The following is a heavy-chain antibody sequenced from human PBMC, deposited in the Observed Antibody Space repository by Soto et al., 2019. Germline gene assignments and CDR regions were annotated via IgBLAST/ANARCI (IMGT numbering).Heavy chain of an antibody. CDR1: GFAFSSYA. Sequence: GGSLILSCSASGFAFSSYAMHWVRQTPGKGLEYVSAISPQGGSTYYADSVKGRFTISRDDSKNTVYLQMSSLRPDDTAVYYCVKMMIARGAFDFWGQGPLVTVSS. J-gene: IGHJ4*02. CDR2: ISPQGGST. D-gene: IGHD2-21*01. V-gene: IGHV3-64D*06. CDR3: VKMMIARGAFDF.